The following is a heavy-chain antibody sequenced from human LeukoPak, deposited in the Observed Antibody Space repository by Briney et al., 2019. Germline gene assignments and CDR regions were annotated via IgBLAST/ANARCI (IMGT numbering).Heavy chain of an antibody. CDR1: GFAFSTYW. J-gene: IGHJ4*02. D-gene: IGHD5-24*01. V-gene: IGHV3-74*01. Sequence: AGSLRLSCAASGFAFSTYWIHWVRQTPGKGLVWFSHISSDGSRTDYADSVKGRFTVSRDNANTTVYLQMNSLRVEDTAVYYCGRDTGYGYNSYFDHWGQGTLVTVSS. CDR3: GRDTGYGYNSYFDH. CDR2: ISSDGSRT.